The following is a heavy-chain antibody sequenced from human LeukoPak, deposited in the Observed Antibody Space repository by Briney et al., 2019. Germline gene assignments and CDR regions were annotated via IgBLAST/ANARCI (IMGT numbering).Heavy chain of an antibody. CDR1: GYTFTSYG. V-gene: IGHV1-18*01. D-gene: IGHD6-19*01. CDR3: ARDGSYSSGWYSYYYYYGMDV. CDR2: ISAYNGNT. Sequence: ASVKVSCKASGYTFTSYGISWVRQAPGQGLEWRGWISAYNGNTKYAQKLQGRVTMTRDTSISTAYMELSRLRSDDTAVYYCARDGSYSSGWYSYYYYYGMDVWGQGTTVTVSS. J-gene: IGHJ6*02.